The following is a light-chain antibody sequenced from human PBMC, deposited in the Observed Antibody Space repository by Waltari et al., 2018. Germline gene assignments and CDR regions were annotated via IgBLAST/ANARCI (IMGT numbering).Light chain of an antibody. CDR1: QGIINY. CDR3: QQNYSTPLT. CDR2: AAS. V-gene: IGKV1-39*01. J-gene: IGKJ4*01. Sequence: DIQMTQSPSSLSASVGDSVTITSRASQGIINYLNWYQQKPGKAPKLLIYAASSLQSGVPSRFSGSGSGTDFTLIISSLQPEDFATYYCQQNYSTPLTFGEGTKVEIK.